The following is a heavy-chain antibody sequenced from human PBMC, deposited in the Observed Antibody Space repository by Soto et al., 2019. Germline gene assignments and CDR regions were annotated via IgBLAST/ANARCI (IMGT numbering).Heavy chain of an antibody. CDR1: GGTFSSYA. Sequence: ASVKVSCKASGGTFSSYAISWVRQAPGQGLEWMGGIIPIFGTANYAQKFQGRVTITADESTSTAYMELSSLRSEDTAVYYCARDGQPVELPSGTHYYYYYMDVWGKGTTVTVSS. J-gene: IGHJ6*03. CDR3: ARDGQPVELPSGTHYYYYYMDV. CDR2: IIPIFGTA. D-gene: IGHD1-26*01. V-gene: IGHV1-69*13.